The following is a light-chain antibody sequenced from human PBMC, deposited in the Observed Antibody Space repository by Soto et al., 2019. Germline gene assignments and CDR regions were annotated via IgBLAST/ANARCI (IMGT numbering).Light chain of an antibody. V-gene: IGLV2-14*01. CDR1: SPDFGV. Sequence: QSALTQPASVSGSPGQSITISCSGISPDFGVSWYQHFPGKAPKLLIFEVSNRLSGVSTRFSGSKSGNIAFLTISGLQSEDEGLYHCSSYSSTTTLFGGGTKLTVL. J-gene: IGLJ2*01. CDR3: SSYSSTTTL. CDR2: EVS.